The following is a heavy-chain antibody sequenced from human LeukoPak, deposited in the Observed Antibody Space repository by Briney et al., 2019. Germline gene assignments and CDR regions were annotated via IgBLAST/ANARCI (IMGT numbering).Heavy chain of an antibody. V-gene: IGHV3-23*01. CDR1: GFTFRSYA. CDR2: LDESGVST. CDR3: AFSALGFNYGYAY. Sequence: QSGGSLRLPCLASGFTFRSYAMNWVRQAPGKGLEWVSSLDESGVSTYYADSAKGRFTIYRDNSQNTLYMQLNNLRADDSAIYYCAFSALGFNYGYAYWGQGTLVTVSS. D-gene: IGHD5-18*01. J-gene: IGHJ4*02.